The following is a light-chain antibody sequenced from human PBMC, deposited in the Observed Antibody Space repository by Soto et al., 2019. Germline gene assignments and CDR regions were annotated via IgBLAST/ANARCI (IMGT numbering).Light chain of an antibody. CDR1: QSVFSRFRNKNY. CDR3: QQYYTPPTWT. V-gene: IGKV4-1*01. CDR2: WAS. J-gene: IGKJ1*01. Sequence: DIVMTQSPDSLTLSLGERATINCKSSQSVFSRFRNKNYLGWFQQKPGQTPRLLIYWASTRESGVSDRFSGSGSGTDFTLTIDSLQAEDVAVYYCQQYYTPPTWTVGQGTKVDIK.